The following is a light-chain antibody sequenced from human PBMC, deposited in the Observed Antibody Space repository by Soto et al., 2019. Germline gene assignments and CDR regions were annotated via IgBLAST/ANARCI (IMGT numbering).Light chain of an antibody. CDR1: QSIGTN. CDR3: QQTYSAPPL. J-gene: IGKJ1*01. CDR2: VVS. V-gene: IGKV1-39*01. Sequence: DIQMTQSPSSLSASIGDRVTLTCRASQSIGTNLNWYQQRPGKAPKLLIYVVSSLQSGVSSRFSGSESGTDFTLSINGLQREDVANYYCQQTYSAPPLFGQGTKVDIK.